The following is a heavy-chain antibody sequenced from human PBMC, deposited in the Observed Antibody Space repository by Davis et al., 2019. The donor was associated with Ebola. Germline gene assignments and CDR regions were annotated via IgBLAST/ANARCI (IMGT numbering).Heavy chain of an antibody. Sequence: PGGSLRLSCAASGLTFSSFWMSWVRQAPGKGLEWVANIKTDGTETDYVDFVKGRFTISRDNSKNTLYLQMNSLGADDTAVYYCARFTSFHEGNMDWFDPWGQGTLVTVSS. CDR2: IKTDGTET. D-gene: IGHD1/OR15-1a*01. J-gene: IGHJ5*02. V-gene: IGHV3-7*03. CDR3: ARFTSFHEGNMDWFDP. CDR1: GLTFSSFW.